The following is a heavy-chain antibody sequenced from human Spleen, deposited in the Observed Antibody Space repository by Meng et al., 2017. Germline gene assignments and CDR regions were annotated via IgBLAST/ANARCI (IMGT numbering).Heavy chain of an antibody. V-gene: IGHV4-38-2*01. J-gene: IGHJ4*02. D-gene: IGHD3-16*01. CDR1: GYSITGSYN. CDR2: IYQSGST. Sequence: SETLSLTCAVSGYSITGSYNWGWIRQSPGKGLEWIGSIYQSGSTYYNPSLKSRLTMSADTSKNHFSLKLTSVTAADTAVYYCARRLGPKPFDYWGQGTLVTVSS. CDR3: ARRLGPKPFDY.